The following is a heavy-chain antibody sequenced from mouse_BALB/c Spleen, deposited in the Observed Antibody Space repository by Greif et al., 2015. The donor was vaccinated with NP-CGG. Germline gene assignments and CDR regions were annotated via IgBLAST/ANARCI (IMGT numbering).Heavy chain of an antibody. J-gene: IGHJ4*01. V-gene: IGHV1S56*01. CDR3: TVDTMDY. CDR1: GYTFASYY. D-gene: IGHD2-1*01. CDR2: IFPENVNT. Sequence: VQLQQSGPELVKPGASVRISCKSSGYTFASYYIHWVKQRPGQGLEWIGWIFPENVNTKYSEKFKDKATLTADKSSSTAFMQLCCLTSEDSAVYFCTVDTMDYWGQGSSFTVSS.